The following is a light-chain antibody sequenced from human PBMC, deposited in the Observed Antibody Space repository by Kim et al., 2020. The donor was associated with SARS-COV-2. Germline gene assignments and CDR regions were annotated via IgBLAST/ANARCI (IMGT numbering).Light chain of an antibody. CDR1: NSDIDGYNY. V-gene: IGLV2-14*04. J-gene: IGLJ2*01. Sequence: QSITVSCTDTNSDIDGYNYVSWYQQHPGKAPKLMIYDVSERPSGVSNRFSGSKSGNTASLTISGLQAEDEAYYYCSSYTSSSTLVFGGGTKLTVL. CDR3: SSYTSSSTLV. CDR2: DVS.